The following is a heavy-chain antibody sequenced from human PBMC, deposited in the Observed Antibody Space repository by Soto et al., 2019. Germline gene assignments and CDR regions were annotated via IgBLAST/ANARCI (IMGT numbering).Heavy chain of an antibody. CDR3: AKGWYYFDY. Sequence: QVQLVASGGGVVQPGRSLRLSCAASGFTFSSYGMHWVRQAPGKGLEWVAVISYDGSNKYYADSVKGRFTISRDNSKNTLYLQMNSLRAEDTAVDYCAKGWYYFDYWGQGTLVTVSS. D-gene: IGHD6-13*01. J-gene: IGHJ4*02. CDR1: GFTFSSYG. V-gene: IGHV3-30*18. CDR2: ISYDGSNK.